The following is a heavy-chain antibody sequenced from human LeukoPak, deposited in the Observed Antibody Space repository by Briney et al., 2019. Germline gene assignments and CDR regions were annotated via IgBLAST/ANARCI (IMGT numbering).Heavy chain of an antibody. Sequence: ASVKVSCKASGYTFTSYGISWVRQAPGQGLEWMGWISAYNGNSNYAQKLQGRVTMTTDTSTSTAYMELRSLRSDDTALYYCARATRSFYYYMDVWGKGTTVTVS. CDR2: ISAYNGNS. CDR1: GYTFTSYG. D-gene: IGHD6-19*01. V-gene: IGHV1-18*01. CDR3: ARATRSFYYYMDV. J-gene: IGHJ6*03.